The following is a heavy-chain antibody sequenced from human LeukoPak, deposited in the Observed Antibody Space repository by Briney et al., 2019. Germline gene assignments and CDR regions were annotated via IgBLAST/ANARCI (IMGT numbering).Heavy chain of an antibody. Sequence: SETLSLTCTVSGGSISSYYWSWIRQPPGKGLEWIGYIYYSGSTNYNPSLKSRVTISVDTSKNQFFLKLSSVTAADTAVYYCARLFCSSTSCYVHNWFDPWGQGTLVTVSS. CDR2: IYYSGST. J-gene: IGHJ5*02. CDR3: ARLFCSSTSCYVHNWFDP. CDR1: GGSISSYY. V-gene: IGHV4-59*08. D-gene: IGHD2-2*01.